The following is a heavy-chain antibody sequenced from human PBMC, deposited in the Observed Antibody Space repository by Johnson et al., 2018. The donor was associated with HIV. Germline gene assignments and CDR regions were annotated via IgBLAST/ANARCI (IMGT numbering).Heavy chain of an antibody. Sequence: MLLVESGGGLVQPGGSLRLSCAASGFTFDEYGLSWVRQVPGKGLEWVSGINWNGGSTNYADSVKGRFTIARDNAKNSLYLQMNSLRAEDTAVYYCAREPGIAVASTNAFDIWGQGTLVTVSS. J-gene: IGHJ3*02. CDR2: INWNGGST. CDR1: GFTFDEYG. V-gene: IGHV3-20*04. D-gene: IGHD6-19*01. CDR3: AREPGIAVASTNAFDI.